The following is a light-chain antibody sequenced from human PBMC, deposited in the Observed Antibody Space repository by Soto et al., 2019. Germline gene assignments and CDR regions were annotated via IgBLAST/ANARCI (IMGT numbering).Light chain of an antibody. CDR3: RQCGSSPYT. Sequence: EIVLTQSPGTLSLSPGERATLSCRASQTLSDNYLAWFQQIPGQAPRLLIYATSSRATGVTDRFSGSGSGTDFTLTISRLAPEDFAVYYCRQCGSSPYTFGQGTKLEIK. CDR1: QTLSDNY. V-gene: IGKV3-20*01. J-gene: IGKJ2*01. CDR2: ATS.